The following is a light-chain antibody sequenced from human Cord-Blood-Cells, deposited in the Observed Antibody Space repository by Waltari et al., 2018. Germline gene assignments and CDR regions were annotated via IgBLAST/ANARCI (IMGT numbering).Light chain of an antibody. CDR2: GAS. CDR3: QQYNNLPTWT. V-gene: IGKV3-15*01. J-gene: IGKJ1*01. Sequence: EIVMTQSPATLSVSTGERATLSCRASQSVSSNLAWYQQKPGPAPRLLIYGASTRATGISARFSGSGSGTEFTLTISSLQSEDFAVYYCQQYNNLPTWTFGQGTKVEIK. CDR1: QSVSSN.